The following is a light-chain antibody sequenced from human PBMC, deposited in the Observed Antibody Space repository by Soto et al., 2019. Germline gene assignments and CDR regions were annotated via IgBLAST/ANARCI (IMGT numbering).Light chain of an antibody. V-gene: IGKV3-11*01. CDR3: QQRTNWLT. J-gene: IGKJ3*01. CDR1: QSVGTY. CDR2: DAS. Sequence: EIALTQSPATLSLSPGERATLSCRTSQSVGTYLAWYQQKPGQAPRLLIYDASNRATGIPARFSGSGSGTDFTRTISSLEPEDFAVYFCQQRTNWLTFGPGTKVDIK.